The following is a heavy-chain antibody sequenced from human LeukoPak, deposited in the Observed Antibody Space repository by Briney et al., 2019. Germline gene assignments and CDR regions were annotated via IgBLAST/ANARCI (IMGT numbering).Heavy chain of an antibody. V-gene: IGHV4-4*07. CDR1: GGSITSYY. CDR2: MYTSGST. Sequence: PSETLSLTCTVSGGSITSYYWNWIRQPAGKGLEYIGRMYTSGSTYYNPSLKSRVTISVDTSKNQFSLKLSSVTAADTAVYYCGSWYPKTYAFDIWGQGTMVTVSS. J-gene: IGHJ3*02. D-gene: IGHD6-13*01. CDR3: GSWYPKTYAFDI.